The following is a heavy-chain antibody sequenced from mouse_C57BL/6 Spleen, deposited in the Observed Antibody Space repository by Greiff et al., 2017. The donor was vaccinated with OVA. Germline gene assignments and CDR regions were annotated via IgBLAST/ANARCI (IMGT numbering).Heavy chain of an antibody. CDR1: GFTFSDYY. CDR2: ISNGGGST. V-gene: IGHV5-12*01. D-gene: IGHD2-12*01. Sequence: EVQVVESGGGLVQPGGSLKLSCAASGFTFSDYYMYWVRQTPEKRLEWVAYISNGGGSTYYPDTVKGRFTISRDNAKNTLYLQMSRLKSEDTAMYYCARRDDGVFDYWGQGTTLTVSS. CDR3: ARRDDGVFDY. J-gene: IGHJ2*01.